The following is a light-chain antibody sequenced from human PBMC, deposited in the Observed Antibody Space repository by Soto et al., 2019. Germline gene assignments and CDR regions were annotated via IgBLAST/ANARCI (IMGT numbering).Light chain of an antibody. J-gene: IGLJ2*01. V-gene: IGLV1-44*01. Sequence: QSVLTQPPSASGTPGQRVTISCSGSSSNIGSNTVNWYQQLPGTAPKLLIYSNNQRPSGVPDRFSGSKSGTSASLAISGLQSEDEADYYCAAWEDSLTHVVLGGGTKLTVL. CDR2: SNN. CDR3: AAWEDSLTHVV. CDR1: SSNIGSNT.